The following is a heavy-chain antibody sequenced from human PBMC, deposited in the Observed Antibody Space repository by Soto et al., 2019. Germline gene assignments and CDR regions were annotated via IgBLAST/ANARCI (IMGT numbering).Heavy chain of an antibody. CDR1: GFTFSSYA. Sequence: GGSLRLSCAASGFTFSSYAMSWVRQAPGKGLEWVSAISGSGGSTYYADSVKGRFTISRDNSKNTLYLQMNSLRAEDTAVYYCAKPYCSGGSCYSSPFDYWGQGTLVTVSS. V-gene: IGHV3-23*01. D-gene: IGHD2-15*01. CDR2: ISGSGGST. CDR3: AKPYCSGGSCYSSPFDY. J-gene: IGHJ4*02.